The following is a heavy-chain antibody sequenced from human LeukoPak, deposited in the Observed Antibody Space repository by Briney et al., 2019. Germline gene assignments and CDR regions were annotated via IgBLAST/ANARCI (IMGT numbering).Heavy chain of an antibody. CDR2: ISDSGDGT. V-gene: IGHV3-23*01. CDR1: GFSIRADA. Sequence: GGAPRLSCAASGFSIRADALSWGRPGPGKGVEWVSGISDSGDGTYYADSVKGRFTISRDNAKNSLYLQMNSLRAEDTAVYYCARDGIVGYWGQGTLVTVSS. CDR3: ARDGIVGY. J-gene: IGHJ4*02. D-gene: IGHD2-15*01.